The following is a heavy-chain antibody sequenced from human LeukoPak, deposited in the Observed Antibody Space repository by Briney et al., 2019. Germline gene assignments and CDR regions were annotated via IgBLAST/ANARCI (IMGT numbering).Heavy chain of an antibody. CDR3: AKLGVITTPPNDY. CDR1: GFTFSSYG. D-gene: IGHD3-22*01. J-gene: IGHJ4*02. Sequence: SGGSLRLSCAASGFTFSSYGMHWVRQAPGKGLEWVAVISYDGSNKYYADSVKGRFTISRDNSKNTLYLQMNSLRAEDTAVYYCAKLGVITTPPNDYWGQGTLVTVSS. CDR2: ISYDGSNK. V-gene: IGHV3-30*18.